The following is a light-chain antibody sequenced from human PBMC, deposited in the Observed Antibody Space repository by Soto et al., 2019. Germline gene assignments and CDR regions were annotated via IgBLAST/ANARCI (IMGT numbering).Light chain of an antibody. CDR2: DAS. V-gene: IGKV1-5*01. CDR3: QQYSDYSGT. CDR1: QTISSW. Sequence: DIQMTQSPSTLSGSVGDRVTITCRASQTISSWLAWYQQKPGKAPKLLIYDASSLQTGVPSRFSGSRSGTDFTLTISGLQPDDSATYYCQQYSDYSGTFAQGTKVDIK. J-gene: IGKJ1*01.